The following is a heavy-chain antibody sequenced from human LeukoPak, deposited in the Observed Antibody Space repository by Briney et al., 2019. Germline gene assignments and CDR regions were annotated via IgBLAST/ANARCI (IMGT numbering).Heavy chain of an antibody. CDR2: INWNSGYI. CDR3: AKDRGVGIYYFDS. J-gene: IGHJ4*02. CDR1: GFTFDDYA. Sequence: PGRSLRLSCAASGFTFDDYAMHWVRQAPGKTLEWVAGINWNSGYIGYADSVKGRFTISRDNAKSSLYLQMNSLRTEDTALYYCAKDRGVGIYYFDSWGQGTLVTVSS. D-gene: IGHD1-26*01. V-gene: IGHV3-9*01.